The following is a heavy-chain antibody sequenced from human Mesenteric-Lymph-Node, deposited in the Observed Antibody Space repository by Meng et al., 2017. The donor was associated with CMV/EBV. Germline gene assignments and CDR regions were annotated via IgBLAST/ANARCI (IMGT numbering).Heavy chain of an antibody. V-gene: IGHV1-46*01. J-gene: IGHJ4*02. CDR1: GYTFTSHY. Sequence: ASLKVSFQASGYTFTSHYMHWVRQAPGQGLEWMGIINPSDGNTNYAQRFQGRVTMTRDTSTTTVYMELSSLRSEDTAVFYCARAGNSWSDFDYWGQGTLVTVSS. CDR2: INPSDGNT. D-gene: IGHD6-13*01. CDR3: ARAGNSWSDFDY.